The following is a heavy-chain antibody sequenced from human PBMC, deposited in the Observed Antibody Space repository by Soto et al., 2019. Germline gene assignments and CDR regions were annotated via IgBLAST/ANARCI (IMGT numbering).Heavy chain of an antibody. CDR1: GFPINKAW. V-gene: IGHV3-15*01. D-gene: IGHD3-3*01. Sequence: PGGSLRLSCAVSGFPINKAWMGWVRQGPGKGLEWVGRLKSVSDGGKAEYTAPVKDRFTISRDDSKNMLHLQMNSLKAEDTGVYFCTTMRWNFWSTDWGQGTLVTVSS. J-gene: IGHJ4*02. CDR2: LKSVSDGGKA. CDR3: TTMRWNFWSTD.